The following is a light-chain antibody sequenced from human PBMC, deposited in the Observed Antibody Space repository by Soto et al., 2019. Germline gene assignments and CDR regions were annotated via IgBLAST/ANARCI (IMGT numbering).Light chain of an antibody. J-gene: IGKJ1*01. CDR1: QSVKRNY. CDR2: DAS. V-gene: IGKV3D-20*01. CDR3: QQYGSSPRT. Sequence: EIVLTQSPGTLSLSPGDRATLSCGASQSVKRNYLAWYQQKPGLAPRLLIYDASTRATGIPDRFSGGGSGTDFTLTISRLEPEDFAVYYCQQYGSSPRTFGQGTKVDIK.